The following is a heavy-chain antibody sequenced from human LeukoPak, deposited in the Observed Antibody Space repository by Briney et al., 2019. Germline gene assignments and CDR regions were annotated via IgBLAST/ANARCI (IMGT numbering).Heavy chain of an antibody. D-gene: IGHD4-11*01. Sequence: GGSLRLSCAASGFTFSNAWMSWVRQAPGKGLEWVGRIKSKTDGGTTDYAAPVKGRCTISRDDSKNTLYLKMNSLKTEDTAVYYCTTDPFYPYTVTTVYDYWGQGTLVTVSS. CDR1: GFTFSNAW. V-gene: IGHV3-15*01. J-gene: IGHJ4*02. CDR2: IKSKTDGGTT. CDR3: TTDPFYPYTVTTVYDY.